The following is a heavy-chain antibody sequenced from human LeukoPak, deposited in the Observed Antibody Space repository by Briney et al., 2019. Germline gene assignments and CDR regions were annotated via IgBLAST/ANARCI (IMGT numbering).Heavy chain of an antibody. D-gene: IGHD1-26*01. CDR3: ARKSAVGARLSFFDL. CDR1: GYTFTSYY. CDR2: INPSGGST. J-gene: IGHJ2*01. V-gene: IGHV1-46*01. Sequence: GASVKVSCKASGYTFTSYYMHWVRQAPGQGLEWMGIINPSGGSTSYAQKFKGRVTMTRDTSTSTVYMELSSLRSEDTAVYYCARKSAVGARLSFFDLWGRGTLVTVSS.